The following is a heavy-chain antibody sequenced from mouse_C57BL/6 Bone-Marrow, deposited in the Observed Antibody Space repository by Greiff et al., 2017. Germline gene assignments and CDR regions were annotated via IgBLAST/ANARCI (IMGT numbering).Heavy chain of an antibody. D-gene: IGHD1-3*01. Sequence: QVQLKQSGPELVKPGASVKLSCKASGYTFTSYDINWVKPRPGPGLEWIGWIYPRGGSTKYNEKFKGKATLTVDTSSSTAYTELHSLTSEDSAVYFGARWGDNGEAYWGQGTLVTVSA. J-gene: IGHJ3*01. CDR2: IYPRGGST. V-gene: IGHV1-85*01. CDR3: ARWGDNGEAY. CDR1: GYTFTSYD.